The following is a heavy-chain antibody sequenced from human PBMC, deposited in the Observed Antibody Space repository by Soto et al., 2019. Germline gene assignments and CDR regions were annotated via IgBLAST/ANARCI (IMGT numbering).Heavy chain of an antibody. Sequence: GGSLRLSCAASGFTFSSYWMHWVRQAPGKGLVWVSRINSDGSSTSYADSVKGRFTISRDNAKNTLYLQMNSLRAEDTAVYYCARSSGYYDSKSPDAFDIWGQGTMVTVSS. J-gene: IGHJ3*02. CDR1: GFTFSSYW. D-gene: IGHD3-22*01. CDR3: ARSSGYYDSKSPDAFDI. CDR2: INSDGSST. V-gene: IGHV3-74*01.